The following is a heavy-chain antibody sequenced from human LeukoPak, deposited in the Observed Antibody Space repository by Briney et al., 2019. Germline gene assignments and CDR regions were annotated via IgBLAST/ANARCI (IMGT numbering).Heavy chain of an antibody. J-gene: IGHJ4*02. CDR2: INPNSGGT. V-gene: IGHV1-2*02. CDR1: GYTFTGYY. D-gene: IGHD6-6*01. CDR3: ASAYSSSKGTAFDY. Sequence: ASVKVSCKASGYTFTGYYMHWVRQAPGQGLEWMGWINPNSGGTNYAQKFQGRVTMTRDTSISTAYMELSRLRSDDTAVYYCASAYSSSKGTAFDYWGQGTLVTVSS.